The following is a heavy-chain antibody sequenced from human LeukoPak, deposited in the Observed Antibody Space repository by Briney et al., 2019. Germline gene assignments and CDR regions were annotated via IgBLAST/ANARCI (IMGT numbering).Heavy chain of an antibody. CDR3: VKETHGSGSYGDY. J-gene: IGHJ4*02. Sequence: GGSLRLSCAASGFTFDDYAMHWVRQPPGKGLEYISGISSNGGSTNYADSVKGRFTISRGNSKNTLYLQMTSLRAEDTAVYYCVKETHGSGSYGDYWGQGTLVTVSS. D-gene: IGHD3-10*01. CDR1: GFTFDDYA. V-gene: IGHV3-64D*06. CDR2: ISSNGGST.